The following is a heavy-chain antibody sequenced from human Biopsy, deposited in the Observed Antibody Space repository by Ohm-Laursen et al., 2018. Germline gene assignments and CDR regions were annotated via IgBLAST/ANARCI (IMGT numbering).Heavy chain of an antibody. D-gene: IGHD3-10*01. CDR1: GDTFSRSA. Sequence: SSVKVSCKASGDTFSRSAFFWVRQAPGQGLVYLGRIIPIVGITNHAQTFQGRITLTADKSTFMVYMELSRLRSDDAAIYYCARGGSGSGYYGMDVWGQGATVSVSS. CDR3: ARGGSGSGYYGMDV. CDR2: IIPIVGIT. J-gene: IGHJ6*02. V-gene: IGHV1-69*04.